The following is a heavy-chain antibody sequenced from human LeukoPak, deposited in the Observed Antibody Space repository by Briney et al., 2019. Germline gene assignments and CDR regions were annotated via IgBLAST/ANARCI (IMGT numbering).Heavy chain of an antibody. J-gene: IGHJ4*02. V-gene: IGHV3-74*01. CDR3: ASSTQISKYADY. D-gene: IGHD2-2*01. CDR1: GFTFSSYW. Sequence: GGSLRLSCAASGFTFSSYWMHWVRQAPGRGLVWVSRINSDGSITTYADSVRGRFTISRDNAKSTLYLQMNSLRAEDTAVYYCASSTQISKYADYWGQGALVTVSS. CDR2: INSDGSIT.